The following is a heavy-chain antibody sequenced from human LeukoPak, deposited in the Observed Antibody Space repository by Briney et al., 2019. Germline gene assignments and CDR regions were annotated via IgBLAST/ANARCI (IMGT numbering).Heavy chain of an antibody. CDR3: ARTFRGVIKYYFDY. CDR1: GFTFSSYA. D-gene: IGHD3-16*02. CDR2: ISYDGSNK. J-gene: IGHJ4*02. Sequence: PGRSLRLSCAASGFTFSSYAMHWVRQAPGKGLEWVAVISYDGSNKYYADSVKGRFTISRDNSKNTLYLQMNSLRAEDTAVYYCARTFRGVIKYYFDYWGQGTLVTVSS. V-gene: IGHV3-30-3*01.